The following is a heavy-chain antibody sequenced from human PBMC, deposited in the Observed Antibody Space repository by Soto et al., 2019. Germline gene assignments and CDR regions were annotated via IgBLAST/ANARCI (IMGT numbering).Heavy chain of an antibody. CDR1: GNIFTSNG. CDR3: VRVPHNFNWAPYGLDV. D-gene: IGHD3-9*01. V-gene: IGHV1-18*04. Sequence: QVQLVQSGGEVKKPGASAKVSCKASGNIFTSNGFSWVRQAPGQGLEWMGWISAYTGGANYPQKFQGRVTMTTDTSTSMAYMELRSLTSDDTAVYYCVRVPHNFNWAPYGLDVWGQGTTVTVS. J-gene: IGHJ6*02. CDR2: ISAYTGGA.